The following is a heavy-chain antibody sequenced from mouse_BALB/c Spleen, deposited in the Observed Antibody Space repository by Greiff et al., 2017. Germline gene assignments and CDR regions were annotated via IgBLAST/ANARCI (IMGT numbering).Heavy chain of an antibody. D-gene: IGHD1-1*01. V-gene: IGHV14-3*02. CDR2: IDPANGNT. Sequence: EVQLQESGAELVKPGASVKLSCTASGFNIKDTYMHWVKQRPEQGLEWIGRIDPANGNTKYDPKFQGKATITADTSSNTAYLQLSSLTSEDTAVYYCARSVGDYGSSSLFDYWGQGTTLTVSS. CDR1: GFNIKDTY. J-gene: IGHJ2*01. CDR3: ARSVGDYGSSSLFDY.